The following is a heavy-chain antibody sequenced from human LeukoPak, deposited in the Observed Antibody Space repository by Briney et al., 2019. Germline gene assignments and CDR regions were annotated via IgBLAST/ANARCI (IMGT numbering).Heavy chain of an antibody. CDR1: GGSISSSGYY. D-gene: IGHD6-13*01. CDR2: IYYSGST. J-gene: IGHJ5*02. Sequence: SETLPLTCTVSGGSISSSGYYWGWIRQPPGKGLEWIGSIYYSGSTYYNPSLKSRVTISVDTSKNQFSLKLSSVTAADTAVYYCARRIAAAEVRFDPWGQGTLVTVSS. CDR3: ARRIAAAEVRFDP. V-gene: IGHV4-39*01.